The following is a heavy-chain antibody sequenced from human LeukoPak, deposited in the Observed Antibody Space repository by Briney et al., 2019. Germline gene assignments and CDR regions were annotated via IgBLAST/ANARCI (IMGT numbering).Heavy chain of an antibody. CDR2: ISAYNGSS. V-gene: IGHV1-18*01. CDR3: ARHRRSIVGATTWFDP. CDR1: GYTFTSYG. D-gene: IGHD1-26*01. J-gene: IGHJ5*02. Sequence: ASVKVSCKASGYTFTSYGISWVRRAPGQGLEWMGWISAYNGSSNYAQKLQGRVTMTTDTSTSTAYMELRSLRSDDTAVYYCARHRRSIVGATTWFDPWGQGTLVTVSS.